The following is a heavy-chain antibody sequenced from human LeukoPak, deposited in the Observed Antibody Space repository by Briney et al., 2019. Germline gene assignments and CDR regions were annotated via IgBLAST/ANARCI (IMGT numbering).Heavy chain of an antibody. D-gene: IGHD3-22*01. V-gene: IGHV1-69*13. J-gene: IGHJ6*03. CDR2: IIPIFGTA. CDR1: GGTFSSYA. CDR3: ARAAKDDSSGDYYYYYYMDV. Sequence: GASVKVSCKASGGTFSSYAISWVRQAPGQGLEWMGGIIPIFGTANYAQKFQGRVTITADESTSTAYMELSSLRSEDTAVYYCARAAKDDSSGDYYYYYYMDVWGKGTTVTISS.